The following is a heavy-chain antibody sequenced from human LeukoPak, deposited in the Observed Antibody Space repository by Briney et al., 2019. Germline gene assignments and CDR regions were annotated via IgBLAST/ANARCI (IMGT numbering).Heavy chain of an antibody. CDR2: IHSDGTT. Sequence: SEALFLTSSVSGGFLTNYYWGWVRPPPGKGLEYIGYIHSDGTTNYNPSLKSRVTVSLDTSRTHISLRLSFVTAADTAVYFCARLNYRGGEALHFDYWGQGTLVAVSS. CDR3: ARLNYRGGEALHFDY. J-gene: IGHJ4*02. CDR1: GGFLTNYY. V-gene: IGHV4-4*09. D-gene: IGHD3-16*01.